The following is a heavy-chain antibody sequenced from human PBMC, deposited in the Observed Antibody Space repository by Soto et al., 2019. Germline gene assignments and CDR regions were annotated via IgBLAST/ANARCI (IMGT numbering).Heavy chain of an antibody. CDR2: IYTSGST. J-gene: IGHJ5*02. Sequence: PSETLSLTCTVSGGSISSYYWSWIRQPAGKGLEWIGRIYTSGSTNYNPSNKNRVTMTVDTSKNQFSMKLRYVTDADTAVYYFARDPGRYYYDSSGYSHNWFDPWGQGTLVTVS. CDR3: ARDPGRYYYDSSGYSHNWFDP. V-gene: IGHV4-4*07. CDR1: GGSISSYY. D-gene: IGHD3-22*01.